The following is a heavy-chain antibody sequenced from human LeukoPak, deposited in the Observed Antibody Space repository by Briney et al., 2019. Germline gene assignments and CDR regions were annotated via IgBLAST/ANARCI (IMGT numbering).Heavy chain of an antibody. CDR3: ARHKEDFHDSSGPNFWYIDL. CDR1: GGSISSSSYY. CDR2: IYYSGST. D-gene: IGHD3-22*01. J-gene: IGHJ2*01. Sequence: SETLTLTCTVSGGSISSSSYYWGWIRQPPGKGLEWIGSIYYSGSTYYNPSLKSRVTISVDTSKNQFSLKLSSVTAADTAVYYCARHKEDFHDSSGPNFWYIDLWGRGTLVTVSS. V-gene: IGHV4-39*01.